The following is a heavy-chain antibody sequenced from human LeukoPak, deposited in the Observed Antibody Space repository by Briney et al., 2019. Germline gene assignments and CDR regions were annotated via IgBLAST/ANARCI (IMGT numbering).Heavy chain of an antibody. CDR2: TRDKAHSYTT. J-gene: IGHJ3*02. V-gene: IGHV3-72*01. Sequence: PGGSLRLSCAASGFTFSDHYMDWVRQAPGEGLEWVGRTRDKAHSYTTEYAASVKGSFSISRADSKNSMYLQMNSLKTEDTAVYYCARAVLGYAFDIWGQGTMVTVSS. CDR3: ARAVLGYAFDI. CDR1: GFTFSDHY. D-gene: IGHD2-8*02.